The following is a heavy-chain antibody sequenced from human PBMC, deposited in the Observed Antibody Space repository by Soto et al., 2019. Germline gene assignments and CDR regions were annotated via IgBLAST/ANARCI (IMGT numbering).Heavy chain of an antibody. CDR3: SRILEWFDASYFAS. CDR1: GFTFSSYW. J-gene: IGHJ4*02. Sequence: GGSLRLSCAASGFTFSSYWMSWVRQAPGKGLEWVANIKQDGSEKYYVDSVKGRFTISRDNAKNSLYLQMNSLRAEDTAVYYCSRILEWFDASYFASWGQGTLVTVSP. V-gene: IGHV3-7*01. CDR2: IKQDGSEK. D-gene: IGHD3-3*01.